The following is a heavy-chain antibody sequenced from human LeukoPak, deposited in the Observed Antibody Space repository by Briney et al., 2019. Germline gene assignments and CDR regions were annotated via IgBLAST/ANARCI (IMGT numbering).Heavy chain of an antibody. Sequence: SQTLSLTCTVSGGSISSGSYCWSWIRQPAGKGLEWIGRIYTSGSTNYNPSLKSRVTISVDTSKNQFSLKLSSVTAADTAVYYCARGRYYDSSGYYYWGQGTLVTVSS. J-gene: IGHJ4*02. D-gene: IGHD3-22*01. CDR1: GGSISSGSYC. CDR2: IYTSGST. CDR3: ARGRYYDSSGYYY. V-gene: IGHV4-61*02.